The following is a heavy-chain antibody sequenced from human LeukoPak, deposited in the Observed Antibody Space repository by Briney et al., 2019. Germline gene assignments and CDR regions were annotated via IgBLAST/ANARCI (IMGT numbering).Heavy chain of an antibody. J-gene: IGHJ4*02. Sequence: GGSLRLSCAASGFTFSTFWITWVRQAPGKGLEWLANIKEEGSETYYVDSVKGRFTISRDNAKSSLYLQMNTLRFEDTAVYYCARDGPRSGESSYDYWGQGTLVTVSS. D-gene: IGHD2-15*01. CDR2: IKEEGSET. CDR3: ARDGPRSGESSYDY. CDR1: GFTFSTFW. V-gene: IGHV3-7*05.